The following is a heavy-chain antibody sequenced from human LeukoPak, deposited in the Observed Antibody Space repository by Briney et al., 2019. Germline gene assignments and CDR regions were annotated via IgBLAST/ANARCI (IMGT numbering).Heavy chain of an antibody. J-gene: IGHJ3*02. V-gene: IGHV1-2*02. Sequence: ASVKVSCKASGYTFTGYYMHWVRQAPGQGLEWMGWINPNSGGTNYAQKFQGRVTMTRDTSISTAYMELSRLRSDDTAVYYCARDGLIEIRNAFDIWGQGTMVTASS. CDR1: GYTFTGYY. CDR2: INPNSGGT. CDR3: ARDGLIEIRNAFDI. D-gene: IGHD5-24*01.